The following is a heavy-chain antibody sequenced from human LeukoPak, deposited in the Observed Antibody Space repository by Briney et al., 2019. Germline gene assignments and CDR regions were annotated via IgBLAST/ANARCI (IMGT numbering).Heavy chain of an antibody. CDR1: GYTFTGYY. V-gene: IGHV1-2*06. Sequence: ASVKVSCKASGYTFTGYYMHWVRQAPGQGLEWMGRINPNSGGTNYAQKFQGRVTMTSDTSISTAYMELSRLRSNDTAVYYCARRRKYCSSTSCYSADGFDYWGQGTLVTVSS. D-gene: IGHD2-2*01. CDR3: ARRRKYCSSTSCYSADGFDY. J-gene: IGHJ4*02. CDR2: INPNSGGT.